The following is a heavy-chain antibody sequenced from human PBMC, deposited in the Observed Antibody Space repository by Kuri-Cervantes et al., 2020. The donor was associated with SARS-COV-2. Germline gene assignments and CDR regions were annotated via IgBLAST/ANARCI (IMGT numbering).Heavy chain of an antibody. CDR2: INPSDDST. D-gene: IGHD4-11*01. Sequence: ASVKVSCKAGGYTFTNYYIHWVRQAPGQGLEWMGVINPSDDSTTYAQKFQDRVTITRNTSISTAYMELSSLRSEDTAVYYCARAFSNYVDWFDPWGQGTLVTVSS. CDR1: GYTFTNYY. V-gene: IGHV1-46*01. J-gene: IGHJ5*02. CDR3: ARAFSNYVDWFDP.